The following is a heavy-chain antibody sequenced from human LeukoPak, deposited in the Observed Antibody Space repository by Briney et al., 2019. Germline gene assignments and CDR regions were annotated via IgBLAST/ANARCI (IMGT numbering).Heavy chain of an antibody. Sequence: AGSLRLSCAASGFTVSSNYMSWVRQAPGKGLEWVSVIYSGGTTYYADSVKGRFTISRDNSKNTVYLQMNSLRAEDTAVYYCARVGYHNFWSGYLEDWGQGTLVTVSS. D-gene: IGHD3-3*01. CDR1: GFTVSSNY. V-gene: IGHV3-53*01. CDR2: IYSGGTT. CDR3: ARVGYHNFWSGYLED. J-gene: IGHJ4*02.